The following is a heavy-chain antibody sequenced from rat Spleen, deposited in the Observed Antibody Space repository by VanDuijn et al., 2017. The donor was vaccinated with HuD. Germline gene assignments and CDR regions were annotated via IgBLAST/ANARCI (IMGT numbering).Heavy chain of an antibody. J-gene: IGHJ4*01. CDR3: ATDTRVFLPGVMDA. CDR2: ISPSGGST. Sequence: EVQLVESGGGLVQPGRSLKLSCAASGFTFSNYGMYWIHQAPTKGLEWVASISPSGGSTYYRDSVKGRFTISRDNAKSTLYLQMDSLRSEDTATYYCATDTRVFLPGVMDAWGQGASVTVSS. D-gene: IGHD1-4*01. CDR1: GFTFSNYG. V-gene: IGHV5-19*01.